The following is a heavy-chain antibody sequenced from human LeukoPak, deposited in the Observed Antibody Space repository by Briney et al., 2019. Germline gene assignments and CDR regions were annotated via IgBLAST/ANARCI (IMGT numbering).Heavy chain of an antibody. D-gene: IGHD3-22*01. J-gene: IGHJ4*02. CDR1: GYSFTSYW. CDR2: IYPGDSGT. V-gene: IGHV5-51*01. CDR3: ARTLDRYYDSSFSY. Sequence: GESLKISCKGSGYSFTSYWIGWVRQMPEKGVEWMGIIYPGDSGTRDSPSFQGPVTTSADKSISTAYLQWSSLKASDTAMYYCARTLDRYYDSSFSYWGQGTLVTVSS.